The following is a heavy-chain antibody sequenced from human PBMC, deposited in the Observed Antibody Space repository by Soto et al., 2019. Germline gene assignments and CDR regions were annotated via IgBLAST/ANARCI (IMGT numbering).Heavy chain of an antibody. J-gene: IGHJ4*02. CDR3: ARDFEDSSSSVYFDY. D-gene: IGHD6-6*01. CDR1: GGSISSGGYY. Sequence: QVQLQESGPGLVKPSQTLSLTCTVSGGSISSGGYYWSWIRQHPGKGLEWIGYIYYSGSTYYNPSLKSGVTISVDTSKNQFSLKLSSATAADTAVYYCARDFEDSSSSVYFDYWGQGTLVTVSS. CDR2: IYYSGST. V-gene: IGHV4-31*03.